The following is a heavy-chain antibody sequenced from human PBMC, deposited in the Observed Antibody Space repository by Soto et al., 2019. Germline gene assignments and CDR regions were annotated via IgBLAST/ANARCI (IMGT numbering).Heavy chain of an antibody. CDR1: GGSISSGGYY. V-gene: IGHV4-39*01. Sequence: PSETLSLTSAVSGGSISSGGYYWGWIRQPPGKGLEWIGSIYYSGSTYYNPSLKSRVTISVDTSKNQFSLKLSSVTAADTAVYYCASLFYCSSTSCYYYYGMDVWGQGTTVTVSS. J-gene: IGHJ6*02. CDR3: ASLFYCSSTSCYYYYGMDV. CDR2: IYYSGST. D-gene: IGHD2-2*01.